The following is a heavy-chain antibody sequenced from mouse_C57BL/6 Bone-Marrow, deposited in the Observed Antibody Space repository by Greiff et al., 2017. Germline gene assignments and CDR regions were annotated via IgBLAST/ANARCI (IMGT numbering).Heavy chain of an antibody. V-gene: IGHV1-59*01. CDR1: GYTFTSYW. Sequence: VQLQQPGAELVRPGTSVTLSCKASGYTFTSYWMHWVKQRPGQGLEWIGVIDPSDSYTNYNQKFKGKATLTVDTSSSTAYMQLSSLTSEDSAVYYCAREAAGFFFDYWGQGTTLTVSS. D-gene: IGHD1-2*01. J-gene: IGHJ2*01. CDR2: IDPSDSYT. CDR3: AREAAGFFFDY.